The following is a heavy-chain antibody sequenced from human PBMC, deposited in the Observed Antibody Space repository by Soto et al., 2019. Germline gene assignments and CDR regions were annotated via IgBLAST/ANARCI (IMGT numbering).Heavy chain of an antibody. V-gene: IGHV1-18*01. Sequence: QVQLVQSGAEVKKPGASVKVSCKASGYTFTSYGISWVRQAPGQGLEWMGWISAYNGNTNYAQKLQGRVTMTTDTSTSTAYRELRSLRSDDTAVYYCAREAGVYCSGGSCYSEVEDDYFDYWGQGTLVTVSS. CDR1: GYTFTSYG. J-gene: IGHJ4*02. CDR2: ISAYNGNT. D-gene: IGHD2-15*01. CDR3: AREAGVYCSGGSCYSEVEDDYFDY.